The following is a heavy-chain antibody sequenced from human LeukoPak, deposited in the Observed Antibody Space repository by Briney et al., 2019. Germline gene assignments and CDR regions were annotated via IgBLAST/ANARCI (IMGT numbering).Heavy chain of an antibody. D-gene: IGHD2-15*01. CDR1: GLTFSGSA. Sequence: GGSLRLPCAASGLTFSGSAMSWVRQAPGKGLEWVSLISGSGNCTYYADSVKGRFTISRDNSKNTLYLQMNSLRAEDTAVYYCAKVLVLVSANRYYFDYWGQGTLVTVSS. CDR3: AKVLVLVSANRYYFDY. CDR2: ISGSGNCT. V-gene: IGHV3-23*01. J-gene: IGHJ4*02.